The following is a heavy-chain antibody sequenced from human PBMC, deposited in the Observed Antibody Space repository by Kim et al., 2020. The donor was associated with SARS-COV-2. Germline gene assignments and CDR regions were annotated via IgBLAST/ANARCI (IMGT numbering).Heavy chain of an antibody. CDR2: ISAYNGNT. Sequence: ASVKVSCKASGYTFTSYGISWVRQAPGQGLEWMGWISAYNGNTNYAQKLQGRVTMTTDTSTSTAYMELRSLRSDDTAVYYCARVRGYCSSTSCYPQPEGVWGKGTTVTVSS. J-gene: IGHJ6*04. D-gene: IGHD2-2*01. V-gene: IGHV1-18*01. CDR3: ARVRGYCSSTSCYPQPEGV. CDR1: GYTFTSYG.